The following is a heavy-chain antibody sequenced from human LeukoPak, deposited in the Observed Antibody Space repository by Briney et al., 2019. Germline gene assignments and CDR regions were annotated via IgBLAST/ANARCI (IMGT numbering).Heavy chain of an antibody. V-gene: IGHV4-34*01. CDR2: INHSGST. CDR1: GGSFSGYY. D-gene: IGHD3-10*01. Sequence: SETLSLTCAVYGGSFSGYYWSWIRQPPGKGLEWIGEINHSGSTNYNPSLKSRVTISVDTSKNQFSLKLSSVTAADTAVYYCARAKGPDYYGSGSYDYWGQGTLVTVSS. J-gene: IGHJ4*02. CDR3: ARAKGPDYYGSGSYDY.